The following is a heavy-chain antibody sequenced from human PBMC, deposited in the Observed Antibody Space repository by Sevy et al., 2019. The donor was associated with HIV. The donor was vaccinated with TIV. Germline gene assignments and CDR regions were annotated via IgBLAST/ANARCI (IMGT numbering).Heavy chain of an antibody. CDR1: GFTFRKYA. D-gene: IGHD5-18*01. CDR2: LSGSGGST. Sequence: GESLKISWAGSGFTFRKYAISWVRQAPGKGVEGVSTLSGSGGSTYYADSVKVRFTTSSYNSKNTLYLEVDSLRAHDTAVDYCARNVASLMVRMYYGLDVWGQGTPVTVSS. J-gene: IGHJ6*02. V-gene: IGHV3-23*01. CDR3: ARNVASLMVRMYYGLDV.